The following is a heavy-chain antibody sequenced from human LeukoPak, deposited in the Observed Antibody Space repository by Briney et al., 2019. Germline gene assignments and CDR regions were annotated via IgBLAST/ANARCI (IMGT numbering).Heavy chain of an antibody. CDR2: VIPVFHTA. CDR1: GDPFSSHG. Sequence: SVKVSCKTSGDPFSSHGISWVRQAPGQGLEWMGGVIPVFHTANYAQDFQDRLTITTNESTDTVYMELSSLRSEDTAVYYCARDYNFDSSPYDDALDIWGQGTMVTVSS. J-gene: IGHJ3*02. D-gene: IGHD3-22*01. CDR3: ARDYNFDSSPYDDALDI. V-gene: IGHV1-69*05.